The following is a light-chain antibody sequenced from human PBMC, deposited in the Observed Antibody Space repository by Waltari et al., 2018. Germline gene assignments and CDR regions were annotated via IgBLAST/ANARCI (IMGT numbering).Light chain of an antibody. Sequence: QPVLTQPSSHSASPGAPARLTCTLSSGFSVGDLWIRWYQQKPGSPPRYLLYYHSDSDKHQGSEVPSRFSGSNDASANAGILHISGLQPEDEADYYCCTWHGNSKTWVFGGGTRLTVL. V-gene: IGLV5-52*01. J-gene: IGLJ2*01. CDR1: SGFSVGDLW. CDR3: CTWHGNSKTWV. CDR2: YHSDSDK.